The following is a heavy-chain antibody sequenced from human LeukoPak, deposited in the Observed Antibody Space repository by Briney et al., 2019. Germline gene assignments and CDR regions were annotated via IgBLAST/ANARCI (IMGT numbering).Heavy chain of an antibody. V-gene: IGHV3-21*01. CDR2: ISSSSSYI. CDR1: GFTFSSYA. D-gene: IGHD2-15*01. Sequence: GGSLRLSCAASGFTFSSYAMGWVRQAPGKGLEWVSSISSSSSYIYYADSVKGRFTISRDNAKNSLYLQMNSLRAEDTAVYYCARDHGGPGGYWGQGTLVTVSS. CDR3: ARDHGGPGGY. J-gene: IGHJ4*02.